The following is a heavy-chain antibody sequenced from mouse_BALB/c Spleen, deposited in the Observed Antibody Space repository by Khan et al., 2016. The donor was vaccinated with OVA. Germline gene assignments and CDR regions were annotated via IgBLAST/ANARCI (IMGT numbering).Heavy chain of an antibody. CDR3: VRGRITTGYVDY. J-gene: IGHJ2*01. CDR2: IYPGDGNT. CDR1: GYTFTSYW. Sequence: QIQLVQSGTELARPGASVKLSCKASGYTFTSYWMQWVKQRPGQGLEWIGAIYPGDGNTRYTQKFKGKATLTADKSSSTAYMQLSSLASEDSAVYFCVRGRITTGYVDYWGQGTTLTVSS. V-gene: IGHV1-87*01. D-gene: IGHD1-1*01.